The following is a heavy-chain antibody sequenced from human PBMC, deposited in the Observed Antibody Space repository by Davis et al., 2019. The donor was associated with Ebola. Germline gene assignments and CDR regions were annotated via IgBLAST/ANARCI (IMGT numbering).Heavy chain of an antibody. CDR1: GFTFSDYY. Sequence: GESLKISCAASGFTFSDYYMSWIRQAPGKGLEWVSYISSSGSTIYYADSVKGRFTISRDNAKNSLYLQMNSLRAEDTAVYYCARVYSKGSDYYYGMDVWGQGTTVTVSS. CDR3: ARVYSKGSDYYYGMDV. D-gene: IGHD4-11*01. J-gene: IGHJ6*02. V-gene: IGHV3-11*01. CDR2: ISSSGSTI.